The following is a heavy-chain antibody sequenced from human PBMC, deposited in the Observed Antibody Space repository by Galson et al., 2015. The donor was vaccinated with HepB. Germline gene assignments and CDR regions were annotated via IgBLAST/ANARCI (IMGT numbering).Heavy chain of an antibody. V-gene: IGHV4-34*01. CDR3: VRGQKSPQFYYDSREDGTFFDP. CDR1: GGSFSGYY. D-gene: IGHD3-22*01. CDR2: IHHSGST. J-gene: IGHJ5*02. Sequence: SETLSLTCAVYGGSFSGYYWTWIRQPPGKSLEWIGEIHHSGSTKYNPSLRSRVTISVDRSENQFSLHLSSVSAADTAVYYCVRGQKSPQFYYDSREDGTFFDPWGQGTPVTVSS.